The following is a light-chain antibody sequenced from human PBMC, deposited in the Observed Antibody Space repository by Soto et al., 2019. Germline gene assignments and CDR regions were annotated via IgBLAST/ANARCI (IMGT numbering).Light chain of an antibody. V-gene: IGKV1-5*01. CDR1: QSISNW. J-gene: IGKJ2*01. CDR3: QQYNTYSYT. Sequence: DIQMTQSHSTLSASVGDRVTITCRASQSISNWLAWSQQRPGEAPKLLMYDASTLENWFPSRFSGSGSGTEFTLTISGLRPDDFATYYCQQYNTYSYTFGQGTKLESK. CDR2: DAS.